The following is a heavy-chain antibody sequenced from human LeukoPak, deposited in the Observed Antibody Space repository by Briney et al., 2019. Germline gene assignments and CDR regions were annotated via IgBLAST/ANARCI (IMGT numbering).Heavy chain of an antibody. J-gene: IGHJ4*02. CDR2: ISYDGSNK. Sequence: GRSLRLSCAASGFTFSSYAMHWVRQAPGKGLEWVAVISYDGSNKYYADSVKGRFTISRDNSKNTLYLQMNSLRAEDTAVYYCAREEGYSSSWFDYWGQGTLVSVSS. CDR3: AREEGYSSSWFDY. CDR1: GFTFSSYA. D-gene: IGHD6-13*01. V-gene: IGHV3-30-3*01.